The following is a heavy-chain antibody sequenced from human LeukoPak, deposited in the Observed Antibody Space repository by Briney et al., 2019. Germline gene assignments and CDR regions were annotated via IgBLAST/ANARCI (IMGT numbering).Heavy chain of an antibody. CDR2: IHYSGST. J-gene: IGHJ3*01. CDR1: GASISSGDYF. V-gene: IGHV4-31*03. Sequence: PSETLSLTCSVSGASISSGDYFWTWIRQHPGKGLEWIGYIHYSGSTYYNPSLRSRMIISVDTSKNQFSLQLRSVTAADTAVYYCARGGAVNGFDVWGQGTRVTVSS. CDR3: ARGGAVNGFDV. D-gene: IGHD6-25*01.